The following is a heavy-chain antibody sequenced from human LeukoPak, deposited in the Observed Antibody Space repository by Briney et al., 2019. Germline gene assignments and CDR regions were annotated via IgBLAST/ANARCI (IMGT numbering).Heavy chain of an antibody. J-gene: IGHJ2*01. CDR2: IYTSGST. CDR3: ARVYYTRSYDYWYFDL. CDR1: GGSISSYY. Sequence: SETLSLACTVSGGSISSYYWSWIRQPAGKGLEWIGRIYTSGSTSYNPSLKSRVIISVDTSKNQFSLKLSSVTAADTAVYYCARVYYTRSYDYWYFDLWGRGTLVTVSS. D-gene: IGHD2-8*01. V-gene: IGHV4-4*07.